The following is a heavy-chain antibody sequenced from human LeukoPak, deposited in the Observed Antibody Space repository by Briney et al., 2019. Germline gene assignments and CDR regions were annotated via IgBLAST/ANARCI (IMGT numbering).Heavy chain of an antibody. J-gene: IGHJ4*02. D-gene: IGHD4/OR15-4a*01. CDR1: RFIFRNYA. V-gene: IGHV3-23*01. Sequence: GGSLRLSCVASRFIFRNYAMSWVRQAPGEGLEWVSGISDNGGGTYYADSLKGRFTISRDNSKNMLYLQMNSLRAEDTAVYYCAKESGALGAPLYDYWGRGILVTASS. CDR2: ISDNGGGT. CDR3: AKESGALGAPLYDY.